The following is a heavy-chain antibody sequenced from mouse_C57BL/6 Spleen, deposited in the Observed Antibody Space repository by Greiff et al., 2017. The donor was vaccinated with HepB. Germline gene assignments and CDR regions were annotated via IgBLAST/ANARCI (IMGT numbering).Heavy chain of an antibody. D-gene: IGHD1-1*01. CDR2: IDPETGGT. V-gene: IGHV1-15*01. J-gene: IGHJ4*01. Sequence: VQLQQSGAELVRPGASVTLSCKASGYTFTDYEMHWVKQTPVHGLEWIGAIDPETGGTAYNQKFKGKAILAADKSSSTAYMELRSLTSEDSAVYYCTRWRLLLRSGDYWGQGTSVTVSS. CDR1: GYTFTDYE. CDR3: TRWRLLLRSGDY.